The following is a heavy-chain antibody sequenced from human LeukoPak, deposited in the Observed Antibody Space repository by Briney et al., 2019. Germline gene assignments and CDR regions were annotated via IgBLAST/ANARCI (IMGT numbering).Heavy chain of an antibody. D-gene: IGHD3-22*01. CDR1: GGSISSGGYY. J-gene: IGHJ3*02. CDR2: IYYSGST. CDR3: ARQYRFVIVAETRDAFDI. Sequence: SETLSLTCTVSGGSISSGGYYWSWIRQHPGKGLEWIGYIYYSGSTYYNPSLKSRVTISVDTSKNQFSLKLSSVTAADTAVYYCARQYRFVIVAETRDAFDIWGQGTMVTVSS. V-gene: IGHV4-31*03.